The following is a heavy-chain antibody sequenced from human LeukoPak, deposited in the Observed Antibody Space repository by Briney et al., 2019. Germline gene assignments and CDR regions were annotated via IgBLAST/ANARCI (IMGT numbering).Heavy chain of an antibody. J-gene: IGHJ4*02. CDR1: GRSFSDYY. V-gene: IGHV4-34*01. D-gene: IGHD3-10*01. CDR2: INHSGST. Sequence: SETLSLTCAVYGRSFSDYYWSWIRQPPGKGLEWIGEINHSGSTNYNPSLKSRVTISVHTSKNHVSLRLSSVTAADTAVYYCARGGLSYYYGSSSFDYWGQGTLVTVSS. CDR3: ARGGLSYYYGSSSFDY.